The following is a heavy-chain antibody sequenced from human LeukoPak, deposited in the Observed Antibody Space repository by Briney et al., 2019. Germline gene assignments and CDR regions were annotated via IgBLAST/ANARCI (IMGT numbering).Heavy chain of an antibody. J-gene: IGHJ5*02. CDR2: ISGSGGST. CDR1: GFTFSSYA. CDR3: ARDRRCSGGSCYPAGTNWFDP. D-gene: IGHD2-15*01. Sequence: PGGSLRLSCAASGFTFSSYAMSWVRQAPGKGLEWVSAISGSGGSTYYADSVKGRFTISRDNAKNSLYLQMNSLRAEDTAVYYCARDRRCSGGSCYPAGTNWFDPWGQGTLVTVSS. V-gene: IGHV3-23*01.